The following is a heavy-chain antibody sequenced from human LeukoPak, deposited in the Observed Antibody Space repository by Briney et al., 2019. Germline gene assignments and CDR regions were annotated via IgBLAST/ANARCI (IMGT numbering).Heavy chain of an antibody. CDR3: ARDLSEADIRVVGTCCGGDCYSGYNWFHP. CDR2: ISSSSSYI. CDR1: GFTFSSYS. J-gene: IGHJ5*02. V-gene: IGHV3-21*01. D-gene: IGHD2-21*02. Sequence: GGSLRLSCAASGFTFSSYSMNWVRQAPGKGLEWVSSISSSSSYIYYADSVKGRFTISRDNAKNSLYLQMNSLRAEDTAVYYCARDLSEADIRVVGTCCGGDCYSGYNWFHPWGQGTLVTVSS.